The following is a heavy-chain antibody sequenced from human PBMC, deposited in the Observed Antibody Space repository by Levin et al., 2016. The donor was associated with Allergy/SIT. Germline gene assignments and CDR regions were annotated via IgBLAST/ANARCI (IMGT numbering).Heavy chain of an antibody. CDR3: ARERSPWSEDALDI. CDR1: GFTFSSYS. CDR2: ISGSSSYI. V-gene: IGHV3-21*01. J-gene: IGHJ3*02. Sequence: GESLKISCVASGFTFSSYSMNWVRQAPGKGLEWVSSISGSSSYIYYEDSVKGRFTISRDNAKNSLSLQMNSLRAEDTAVYYCARERSPWSEDALDIWGQRTMVTVSS.